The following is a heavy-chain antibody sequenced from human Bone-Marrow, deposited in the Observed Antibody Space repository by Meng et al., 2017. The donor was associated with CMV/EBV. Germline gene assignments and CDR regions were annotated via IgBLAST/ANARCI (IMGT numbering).Heavy chain of an antibody. CDR1: GFTFSSYS. Sequence: GESLKISCAASGFTFSSYSMNWVRQAPGKGLEWVSSISSSSSYIYYADSVKGRFTISRDNAKNSLYLQMNSLRAEDTAVYYCARDPYYDFWSGYYAPDYWGQGTLVTFSS. V-gene: IGHV3-21*01. D-gene: IGHD3-3*01. CDR3: ARDPYYDFWSGYYAPDY. J-gene: IGHJ4*02. CDR2: ISSSSSYI.